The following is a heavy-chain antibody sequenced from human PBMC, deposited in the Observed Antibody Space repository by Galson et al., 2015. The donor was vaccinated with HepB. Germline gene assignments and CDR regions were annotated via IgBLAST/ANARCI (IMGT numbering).Heavy chain of an antibody. V-gene: IGHV4-59*01. CDR2: IYYSGST. Sequence: LSLTCTVSGGSISSYYWSWIRQPPGKGLEWIGYIYYSGSTNYNPSLKSRVTISVDTSKNQFSLKLSSVTAADTAVYYCARTATGLLWFGEVRWFDPWGQGTLVTVSS. J-gene: IGHJ5*02. CDR3: ARTATGLLWFGEVRWFDP. CDR1: GGSISSYY. D-gene: IGHD3-10*01.